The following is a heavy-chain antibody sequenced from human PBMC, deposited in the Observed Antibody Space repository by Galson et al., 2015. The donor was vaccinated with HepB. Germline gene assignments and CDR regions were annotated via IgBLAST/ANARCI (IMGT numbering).Heavy chain of an antibody. Sequence: SVKVSCKASGYTFTSYAMHWVRQAPGQRLEWMGWINAGNGNTKYSQKFQGRVTITRDTSASTAYMELSSLRSEDTAVYYCARDTKAWLPEGHWGQGTLVTVSS. CDR2: INAGNGNT. CDR1: GYTFTSYA. V-gene: IGHV1-3*01. D-gene: IGHD3-22*01. J-gene: IGHJ1*01. CDR3: ARDTKAWLPEGH.